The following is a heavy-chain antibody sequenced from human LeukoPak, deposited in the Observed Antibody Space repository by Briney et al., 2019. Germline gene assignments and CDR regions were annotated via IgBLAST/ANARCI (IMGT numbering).Heavy chain of an antibody. J-gene: IGHJ4*02. V-gene: IGHV3-11*01. CDR3: AREVNEGRYFDWLLRRDSRPVKGYYFDY. CDR2: ISSSGSTI. D-gene: IGHD3-9*01. Sequence: GGSLRLSCAASGFTFSDYYMSWIRQAPGKGLEWVSYISSSGSTIYYADSVKGRFTISRDNAKNLLYLQMNSLRAEDTAVYYCAREVNEGRYFDWLLRRDSRPVKGYYFDYWGQGTLVTVSS. CDR1: GFTFSDYY.